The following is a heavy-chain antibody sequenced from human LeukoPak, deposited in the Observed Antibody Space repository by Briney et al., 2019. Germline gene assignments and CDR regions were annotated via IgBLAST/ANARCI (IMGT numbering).Heavy chain of an antibody. Sequence: RASVKVSCKASGHTFTSYDINWVRQATGQGLEWMGWMNPNSGNTGYAQKFQGGVTMTRNTSISTAYMELSSLRSEDTAVYYCARQVRLGSRAIDYWGQGTLVTVSS. CDR2: MNPNSGNT. CDR3: ARQVRLGSRAIDY. CDR1: GHTFTSYD. J-gene: IGHJ4*02. D-gene: IGHD6-13*01. V-gene: IGHV1-8*01.